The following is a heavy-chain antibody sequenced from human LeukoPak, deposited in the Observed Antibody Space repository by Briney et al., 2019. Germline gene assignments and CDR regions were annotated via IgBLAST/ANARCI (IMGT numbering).Heavy chain of an antibody. CDR1: GGPISNYY. J-gene: IGHJ4*02. CDR3: ARSLGGSAPDYLDY. Sequence: SETLSLTCTVSGGPISNYYWSWIRQSPVKVLEWIGYIYYTGRTNYNPSLESRVTISLDTSKNEFSLKLNSVTAADTAVYYCARSLGGSAPDYLDYWGQGTLVTVSS. CDR2: IYYTGRT. D-gene: IGHD3-16*01. V-gene: IGHV4-59*08.